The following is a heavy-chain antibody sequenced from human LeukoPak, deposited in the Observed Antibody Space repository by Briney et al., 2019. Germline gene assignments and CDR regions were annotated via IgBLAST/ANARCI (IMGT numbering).Heavy chain of an antibody. CDR2: INHSGST. V-gene: IGHV4-34*01. Sequence: SETLSLTCAVYGGSFSGYYWSWIRQPPGKELEWIGEINHSGSTNYNPSLKSRVTISVDTSKNQFSLKLSSVTAADTAVYYCARDQSYCSSTSCYGPWFDPWGQGTLVTVSS. D-gene: IGHD2-2*01. CDR3: ARDQSYCSSTSCYGPWFDP. J-gene: IGHJ5*02. CDR1: GGSFSGYY.